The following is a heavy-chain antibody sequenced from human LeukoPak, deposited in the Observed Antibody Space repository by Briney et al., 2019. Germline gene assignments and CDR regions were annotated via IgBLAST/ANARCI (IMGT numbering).Heavy chain of an antibody. CDR1: GYTFTAYY. CDR2: INSNSGDT. J-gene: IGHJ4*02. D-gene: IGHD2-15*01. V-gene: IGHV1-2*02. Sequence: ASVKVSCKASGYTFTAYYMHWVRQAPGQGLEWMGWINSNSGDTNYAQKFHGRVTVTRDTSISTAYMELTRLTSDDTAVYYCVRLLAEGNYWGQGTLVTVSS. CDR3: VRLLAEGNY.